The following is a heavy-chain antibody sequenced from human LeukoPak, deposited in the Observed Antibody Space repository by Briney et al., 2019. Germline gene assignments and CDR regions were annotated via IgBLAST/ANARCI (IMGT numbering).Heavy chain of an antibody. J-gene: IGHJ1*01. D-gene: IGHD6-13*01. Sequence: GGSLRLSCAASGFTFSSFAMSWVRQAPGKGLECVSVISGNDGRTFYADSVKGRFTISRDNSKNTLYLQMSSLRAEGTAVYYCAKANITSWYFVRYFHHWGQGTLITVSS. CDR2: ISGNDGRT. V-gene: IGHV3-23*01. CDR3: AKANITSWYFVRYFHH. CDR1: GFTFSSFA.